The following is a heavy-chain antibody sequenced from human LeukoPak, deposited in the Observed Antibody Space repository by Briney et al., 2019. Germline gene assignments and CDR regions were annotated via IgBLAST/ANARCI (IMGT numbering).Heavy chain of an antibody. CDR3: ARGGRVVPAT. V-gene: IGHV4-34*01. Sequence: PSETLSLTCAVYGGSFSGYYWSWIRQPPGKGLEWIGEINHSGSTNYNPPLKSRVTISVDTSKNQFSLKLSSVTAADTAVYYCARGGRVVPATWGQGTLVTVSS. CDR1: GGSFSGYY. CDR2: INHSGST. D-gene: IGHD2-2*01. J-gene: IGHJ4*02.